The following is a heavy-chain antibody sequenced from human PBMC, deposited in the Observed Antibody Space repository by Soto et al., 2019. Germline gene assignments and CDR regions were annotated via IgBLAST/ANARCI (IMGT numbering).Heavy chain of an antibody. CDR1: SFSISSGYY. CDR3: ARLPAYDSSGHDY. Sequence: TLSLTCAVSSFSISSGYYWGWVRQPPGKGLEWIGSIYHSGTTNYSPSLKSRVTISVDTSKNQFSLKLSSVTAADTAVYYCARLPAYDSSGHDYWGQGTLVTVSS. CDR2: IYHSGTT. V-gene: IGHV4-38-2*01. D-gene: IGHD3-22*01. J-gene: IGHJ4*02.